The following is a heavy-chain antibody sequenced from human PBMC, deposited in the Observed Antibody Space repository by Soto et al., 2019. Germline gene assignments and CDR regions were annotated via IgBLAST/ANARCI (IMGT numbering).Heavy chain of an antibody. J-gene: IGHJ6*03. CDR3: ARDWDSSSWYYYYYYMDV. D-gene: IGHD6-13*01. CDR2: ISAYNGNT. Sequence: VASVKVSCKASGYTFTSYGISWVRQAPGQGLEWMGWISAYNGNTNYAQKLQGRVTMTTDTSTSTAYMELRSLRSDDTAVYYCARDWDSSSWYYYYYYMDVWGKGTTVTV. CDR1: GYTFTSYG. V-gene: IGHV1-18*01.